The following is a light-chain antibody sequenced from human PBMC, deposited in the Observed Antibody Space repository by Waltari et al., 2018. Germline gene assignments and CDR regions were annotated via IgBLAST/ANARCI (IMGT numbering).Light chain of an antibody. V-gene: IGLV1-47*01. CDR1: SSNIGSNY. CDR3: AAWDDSLSGWV. J-gene: IGLJ3*02. Sequence: QSVLTQTHSASGTPGQRVTISCSGSSSNIGSNYVFWYHQLPGTAPKLLIYRNNQRPSGVPDRFSGSKSGTSASLAISGLRSEDEADYYCAAWDDSLSGWVFGGGTKLTVL. CDR2: RNN.